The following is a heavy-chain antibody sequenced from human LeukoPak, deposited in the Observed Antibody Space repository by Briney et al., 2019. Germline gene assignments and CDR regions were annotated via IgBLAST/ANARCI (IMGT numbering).Heavy chain of an antibody. Sequence: GGSLRLSCAASGVTFSSYEMNWVRLAPGQGLEWVSYISSSGSTMYYADSVKGRFTISRDNAKNSLYLRMNSLRAEDTAVYYCARDLSSYYYDTSGYYGPGYWGQGTLVTVSS. D-gene: IGHD3-22*01. V-gene: IGHV3-48*03. CDR1: GVTFSSYE. CDR3: ARDLSSYYYDTSGYYGPGY. CDR2: ISSSGSTM. J-gene: IGHJ4*02.